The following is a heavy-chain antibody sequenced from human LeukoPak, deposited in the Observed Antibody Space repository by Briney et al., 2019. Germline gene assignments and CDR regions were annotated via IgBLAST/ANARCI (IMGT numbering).Heavy chain of an antibody. J-gene: IGHJ4*02. CDR1: GYTFTGYY. V-gene: IGHV1-2*02. Sequence: ASVKASFKASGYTFTGYYMHWVRQAPGQGLEWMGWINPNSGGTNYAQKFQGRVTMTRDTSISTAYMELSRLRSDDTAVYYCARDEKGGYGDYVPFDYWGQGTLVTVSS. CDR3: ARDEKGGYGDYVPFDY. CDR2: INPNSGGT. D-gene: IGHD4-17*01.